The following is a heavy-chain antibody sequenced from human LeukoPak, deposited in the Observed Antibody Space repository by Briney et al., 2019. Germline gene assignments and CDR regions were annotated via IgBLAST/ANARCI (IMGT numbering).Heavy chain of an antibody. V-gene: IGHV5-51*01. CDR3: ARLMSLPMVRGVIVAYFDY. J-gene: IGHJ4*02. D-gene: IGHD3-10*01. CDR1: GYSFTSYW. CDR2: IYPGDSDT. Sequence: GESLKISCKGSGYSFTSYWIGWVRHMPVKGLEWMGMIYPGDSDTRYSPSFQGQVTISADKSISTAYLQWSSLKASDTAMYYCARLMSLPMVRGVIVAYFDYWGQGTLVTVSS.